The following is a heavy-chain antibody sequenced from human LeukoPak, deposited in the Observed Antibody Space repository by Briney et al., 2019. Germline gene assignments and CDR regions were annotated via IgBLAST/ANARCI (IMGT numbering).Heavy chain of an antibody. CDR1: GFTFSSYW. CDR3: ARDGSPFDS. J-gene: IGHJ4*02. V-gene: IGHV3-7*01. CDR2: INQDGSER. D-gene: IGHD6-25*01. Sequence: GGSLRLSCAASGFTFSSYWMSWVRQAPGKGLEWVANINQDGSERYYVDSVKGRFTISRDNAKKSLYLQMNSLRAEDTAVYYCARDGSPFDSWGQGTLVTVSS.